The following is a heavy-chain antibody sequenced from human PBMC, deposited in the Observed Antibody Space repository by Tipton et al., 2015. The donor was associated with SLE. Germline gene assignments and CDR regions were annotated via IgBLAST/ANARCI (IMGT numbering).Heavy chain of an antibody. CDR1: GGSIGNNY. Sequence: TLSLTCTVSGGSIGNNYWNWIRQSTGKGLEWIGRFYTDGSTRHKPSLESRLTISVDTSKNQFSLKLRSVTAADTAVYYCTRGSYGAGNNDYWGQGILVSVSS. CDR3: TRGSYGAGNNDY. V-gene: IGHV4-4*07. D-gene: IGHD3-10*01. CDR2: FYTDGST. J-gene: IGHJ4*02.